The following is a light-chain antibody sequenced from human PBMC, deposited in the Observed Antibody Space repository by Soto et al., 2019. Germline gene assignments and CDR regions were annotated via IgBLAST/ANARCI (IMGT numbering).Light chain of an antibody. CDR2: GAS. CDR1: QSVSTN. J-gene: IGKJ1*01. Sequence: EIVMTQSPATLSVSPGERATLSCRASQSVSTNLAWYQQKPGQAPRLLIYGASTRATGIPARFSDSGSETEFTLTISSLQSEDFAVYYCQQYNNWPPWTFGQGTKVDI. CDR3: QQYNNWPPWT. V-gene: IGKV3-15*01.